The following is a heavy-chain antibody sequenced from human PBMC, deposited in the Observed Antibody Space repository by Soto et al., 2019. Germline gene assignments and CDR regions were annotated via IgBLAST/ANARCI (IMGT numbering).Heavy chain of an antibody. CDR2: ISSSSSYI. D-gene: IGHD5-12*01. V-gene: IGHV3-21*01. Sequence: GGSLRLSCAASGFTFSSYSMNWVRQAPGKGLEWVSSISSSSSYIYYADSVKGRFTISRDNAKNSLYLQMNSLRAEDTAVYYCARSRQEVAAFDIWGQGTMVTVSS. CDR3: ARSRQEVAAFDI. J-gene: IGHJ3*02. CDR1: GFTFSSYS.